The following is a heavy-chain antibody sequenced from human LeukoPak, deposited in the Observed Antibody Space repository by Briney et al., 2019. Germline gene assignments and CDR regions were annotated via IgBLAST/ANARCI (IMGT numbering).Heavy chain of an antibody. Sequence: SQTLSLTCTVSGGSISRSGYYWSWIRQHPGKGLEWIGYIYYSGSTYYNPSLKSRVTISVDTSKNQFSLKLSSVTAADTAVYYCARAPLLGFGELAGYYYGMDVWGQGTTVTVSS. CDR1: GGSISRSGYY. D-gene: IGHD3-10*01. CDR2: IYYSGST. J-gene: IGHJ6*02. V-gene: IGHV4-31*03. CDR3: ARAPLLGFGELAGYYYGMDV.